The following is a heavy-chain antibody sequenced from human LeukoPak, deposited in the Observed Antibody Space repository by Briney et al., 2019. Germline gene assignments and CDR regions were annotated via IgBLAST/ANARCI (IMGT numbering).Heavy chain of an antibody. J-gene: IGHJ5*02. Sequence: PSETLSLTCAVSGYSISSGYYWGWIRRPPGKGLEWIGSIYDSGSTYYNPSLKSRVTISVDTSKNQFSLKLSSVTAADTAVYYCAEGIAAAWNSSWFDPWGQGTLVTVSS. CDR2: IYDSGST. CDR3: AEGIAAAWNSSWFDP. CDR1: GYSISSGYY. D-gene: IGHD6-13*01. V-gene: IGHV4-38-2*01.